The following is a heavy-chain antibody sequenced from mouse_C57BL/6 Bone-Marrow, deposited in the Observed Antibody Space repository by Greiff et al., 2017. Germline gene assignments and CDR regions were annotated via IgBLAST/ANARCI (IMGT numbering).Heavy chain of an antibody. V-gene: IGHV1-26*01. J-gene: IGHJ4*01. CDR3: ANLRRAMDY. CDR2: INPNNGGT. Sequence: VQLQQSGPELVKPGASVKISCKASGYTFTDYYMNWVKQSHGKSLEWIGDINPNNGGTSYNQKFKGKATLTVDKSSSTADMELRSLTSEDSAVYYCANLRRAMDYWGQGTSVTVSS. CDR1: GYTFTDYY.